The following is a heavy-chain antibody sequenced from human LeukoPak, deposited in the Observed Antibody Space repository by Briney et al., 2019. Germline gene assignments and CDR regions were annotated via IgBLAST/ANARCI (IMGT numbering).Heavy chain of an antibody. D-gene: IGHD1-26*01. CDR2: ISSSGSTI. V-gene: IGHV3-11*01. J-gene: IGHJ4*02. Sequence: GGSLRLSCAASGFTFSDYYMSWIRQAPGKGLEWVSYISSSGSTIYYADSVKGRFTISRDNAKNSLYLQMNSLRAEDTAVYYCARVSRDSGSSNLFDYWGQGTLVTVSS. CDR1: GFTFSDYY. CDR3: ARVSRDSGSSNLFDY.